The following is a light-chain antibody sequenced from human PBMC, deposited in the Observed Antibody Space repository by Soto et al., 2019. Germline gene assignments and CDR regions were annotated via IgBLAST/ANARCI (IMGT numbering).Light chain of an antibody. CDR1: QSLSSTY. CDR2: GAS. CDR3: QRSGSAPPYT. Sequence: EVVLTQSPGTLSLSPGERATLSCRAGQSLSSTYLAWYQQKPGQSPRLLIYGASSRATGIPDRFYGSGSGTDFTLTIDRLEPEDFALYYCQRSGSAPPYTFGAGTRLDIK. J-gene: IGKJ2*01. V-gene: IGKV3-20*01.